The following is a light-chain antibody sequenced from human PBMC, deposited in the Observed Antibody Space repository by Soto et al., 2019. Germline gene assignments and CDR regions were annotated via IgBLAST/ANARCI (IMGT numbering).Light chain of an antibody. CDR2: KDT. Sequence: SSELTQPPSVSLSPGQTARITCSGTTLSEQHAYWYQQRPGQAPELLIYKDTERASGIPDRFSGSKSGTTVTLTITGVQAEDEADYYCQSADLGGTCVFGAGTKLTVL. J-gene: IGLJ1*01. V-gene: IGLV3-25*02. CDR1: TLSEQH. CDR3: QSADLGGTCV.